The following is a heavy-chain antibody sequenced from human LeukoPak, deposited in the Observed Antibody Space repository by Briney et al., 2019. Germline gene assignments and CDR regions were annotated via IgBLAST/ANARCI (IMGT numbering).Heavy chain of an antibody. J-gene: IGHJ4*02. V-gene: IGHV1-18*01. CDR3: ARASRGEQLVRSFDY. CDR1: GYTFTNYG. CDR2: ISAYNGNT. D-gene: IGHD6-6*01. Sequence: ASAKVSCKTSGYTFTNYGVSWVRQAPGQGLEWMGWISAYNGNTNYAQKLQGRVTMTTDTSTSTAYMELRSLRSDDTAVYYCARASRGEQLVRSFDYWGQGTLVTVSS.